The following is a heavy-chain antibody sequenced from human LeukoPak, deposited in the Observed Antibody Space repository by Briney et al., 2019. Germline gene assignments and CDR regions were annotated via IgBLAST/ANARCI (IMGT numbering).Heavy chain of an antibody. CDR1: GGSFSGYY. CDR3: ARGDPDAFDI. V-gene: IGHV4-59*01. CDR2: IYYSGST. J-gene: IGHJ3*02. Sequence: SETLSLTCAVYGGSFSGYYWSWIRQPPGKGLEWIGYIYYSGSTNYNPSLKSRVTISVDTSKNQFSLKLSSVTAADTAVYYCARGDPDAFDIWGQGTMVTVSS.